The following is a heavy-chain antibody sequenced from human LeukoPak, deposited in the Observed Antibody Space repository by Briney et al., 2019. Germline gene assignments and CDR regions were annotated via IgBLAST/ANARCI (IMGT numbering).Heavy chain of an antibody. Sequence: PSETLSLTCAVYGGSFSGYYWSWIRQPPGKGLEWIGEINHSGSTNYNPSLKSRVTISVDTSKNQFSLKLSSVTAADTAVYYCARVRYSGSYYGYYYYYYYMDVWGKGTTVTVSS. CDR2: INHSGST. CDR3: ARVRYSGSYYGYYYYYYYMDV. J-gene: IGHJ6*03. D-gene: IGHD1-26*01. CDR1: GGSFSGYY. V-gene: IGHV4-34*01.